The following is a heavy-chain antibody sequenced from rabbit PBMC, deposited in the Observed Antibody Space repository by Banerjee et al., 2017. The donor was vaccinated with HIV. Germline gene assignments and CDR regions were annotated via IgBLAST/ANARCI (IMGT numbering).Heavy chain of an antibody. CDR2: INTSSGNA. CDR3: ARAGYLHNGWAMNL. J-gene: IGHJ4*01. CDR1: GFSFSNKYV. V-gene: IGHV1S40*01. Sequence: QSLEESGGDLVKPGGSLTLTCTASGFSFSNKYVMCWVRQAPGKGLEWIGCINTSSGNAVYASWAKGRFTISKSSSTTVTLQGPSLTAADTATYFCARAGYLHNGWAMNLWGPGTLVTVS. D-gene: IGHD4-1*01.